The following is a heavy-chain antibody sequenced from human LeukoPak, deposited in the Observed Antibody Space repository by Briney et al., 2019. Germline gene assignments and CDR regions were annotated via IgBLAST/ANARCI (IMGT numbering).Heavy chain of an antibody. CDR3: ARYSSSSGGGYYYYMDV. Sequence: ETLSLTCTVSGGSISSYYWSWVRQAPGKGLEWVSSISSSSSYIYYADSVKGRFTISRDNAKNSLYLQMNSLRAEDTAVYYCARYSSSSGGGYYYYMDVWGKGTTVTVSS. J-gene: IGHJ6*03. D-gene: IGHD6-6*01. V-gene: IGHV3-21*01. CDR1: GGSISSYY. CDR2: ISSSSSYI.